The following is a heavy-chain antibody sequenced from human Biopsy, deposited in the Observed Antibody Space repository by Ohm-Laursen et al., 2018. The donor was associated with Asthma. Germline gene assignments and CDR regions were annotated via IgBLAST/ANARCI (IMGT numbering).Heavy chain of an antibody. CDR1: AYTFIGYH. J-gene: IGHJ5*02. D-gene: IGHD7-27*01. V-gene: IGHV1-2*06. CDR2: INPNGGAT. Sequence: ATVKISCNASAYTFIGYHLHWVRQAPGEGLEWMGRINPNGGATIYAQKFQGRVTMTRDTSISTAYMGLSRLTSDDTAVYYCARVQKSPGDRWFDPWGQGTLVTVSS. CDR3: ARVQKSPGDRWFDP.